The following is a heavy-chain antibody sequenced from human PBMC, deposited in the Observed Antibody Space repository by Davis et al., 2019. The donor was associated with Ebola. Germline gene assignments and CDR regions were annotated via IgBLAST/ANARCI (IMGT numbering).Heavy chain of an antibody. J-gene: IGHJ4*02. Sequence: MPSETLSLTCPVSGGSISTYYYSWIRQPPGKGLEWIGYIYYSGSTDYFIGITAYNPSLRSRFTRSVVASENQFSLKLSSVSAADTAVYYCARHPTTVPYFDYWGQGTLVTVSS. D-gene: IGHD4-17*01. CDR3: ARHPTTVPYFDY. CDR2: IYYSGSTDYFIGIT. CDR1: GGSISTYY. V-gene: IGHV4-59*08.